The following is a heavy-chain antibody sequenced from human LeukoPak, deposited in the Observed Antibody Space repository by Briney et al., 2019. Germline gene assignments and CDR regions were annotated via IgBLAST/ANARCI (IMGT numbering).Heavy chain of an antibody. D-gene: IGHD6-19*01. CDR2: ISSSSSYI. V-gene: IGHV3-21*01. CDR1: GFTFSTYS. Sequence: GGSLRLSCAASGFTFSTYSMNWVRQAPGKGLEWVSSISSSSSYIYYADSVKGRFTISRDNAENSLYLQMNSLRAEDTAVYYRARDMIAVAGYDYWGQGTLVTVSS. CDR3: ARDMIAVAGYDY. J-gene: IGHJ4*02.